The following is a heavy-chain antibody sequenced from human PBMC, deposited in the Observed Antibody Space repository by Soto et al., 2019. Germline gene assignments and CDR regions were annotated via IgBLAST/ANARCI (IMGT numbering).Heavy chain of an antibody. D-gene: IGHD6-6*01. CDR3: ARDAYSSSSGAIDY. CDR2: IYYSGST. CDR1: GGSISSYY. V-gene: IGHV4-59*01. Sequence: QVHLQESGPGLVKPSETLSLTCTVSGGSISSYYWSWIRQPPGKGQEWIGNIYYSGSTNYNPSLESRVTISVDTSKSQFSLKLSSVTAADTAVYYCARDAYSSSSGAIDYWGQGTLVTVSS. J-gene: IGHJ4*02.